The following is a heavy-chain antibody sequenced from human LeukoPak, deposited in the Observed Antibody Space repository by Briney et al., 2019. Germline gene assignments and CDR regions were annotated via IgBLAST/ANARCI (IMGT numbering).Heavy chain of an antibody. CDR3: APRVRDTVTTSGYYYYYMDV. V-gene: IGHV1-69*05. CDR1: GGTFSSYA. Sequence: SVKVSCKASGGTFSSYAISWVRQAPGQGLEWMGGIIPIFGTANYAQKFQGRVTITTDESTSTAYMELSSLRSEDTAVYYCAPRVRDTVTTSGYYYYYMDVWGRGTTVTVSS. CDR2: IIPIFGTA. J-gene: IGHJ6*03. D-gene: IGHD4-11*01.